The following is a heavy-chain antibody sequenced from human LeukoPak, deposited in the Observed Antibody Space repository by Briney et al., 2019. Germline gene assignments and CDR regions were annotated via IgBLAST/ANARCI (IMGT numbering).Heavy chain of an antibody. CDR1: GGSISSYY. V-gene: IGHV4-4*07. J-gene: IGHJ3*02. CDR3: ARDMGYDSSGYYSYDAFDI. D-gene: IGHD3-22*01. CDR2: IYTSGST. Sequence: SETLSLTCTVSGGSISSYYWSWIRQPAGKGLEWIGRIYTSGSTNYNPSLKSRVTMSVDTSKNQFSLKLSSVTAADTDVYYCARDMGYDSSGYYSYDAFDIWGQGKMVTVSS.